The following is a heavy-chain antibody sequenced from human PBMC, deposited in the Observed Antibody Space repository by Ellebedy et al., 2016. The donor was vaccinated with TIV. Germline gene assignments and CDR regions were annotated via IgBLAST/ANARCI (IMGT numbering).Heavy chain of an antibody. CDR2: IYYSGVT. J-gene: IGHJ5*02. CDR3: ARDPALPRGRFDT. CDR1: ADSISGSNCY. Sequence: MPSETLSLTCTVSADSISGSNCYWGWIRQPPGKGLEWIGNIYYSGVTYYNPSLKSRVTISVDTSKNQFSLRLTSVTAADTAVYYCARDPALPRGRFDTWGQGTLVTVSS. V-gene: IGHV4-39*07.